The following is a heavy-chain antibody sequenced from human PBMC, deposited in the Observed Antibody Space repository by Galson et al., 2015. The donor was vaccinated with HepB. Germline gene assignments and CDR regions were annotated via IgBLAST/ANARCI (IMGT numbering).Heavy chain of an antibody. CDR2: ISGSGGST. Sequence: SLRLSCAASGFTFSSYAMSWVRQAPGKGLEWVSAISGSGGSTYYADSVKGRFTISRDNSKNTLYLQMNSLRAEDTAVYYRAKRSSGNDAFDIWGQGTMVTVSS. V-gene: IGHV3-23*01. CDR1: GFTFSSYA. CDR3: AKRSSGNDAFDI. D-gene: IGHD3-3*01. J-gene: IGHJ3*02.